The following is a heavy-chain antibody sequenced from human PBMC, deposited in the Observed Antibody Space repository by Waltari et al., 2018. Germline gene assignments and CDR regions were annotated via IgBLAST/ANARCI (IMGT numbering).Heavy chain of an antibody. V-gene: IGHV5-51*01. J-gene: IGHJ4*02. CDR2: IYPGESDS. CDR3: ARLEVMATGKYYVDY. D-gene: IGHD2-21*01. Sequence: EVQLVQSGAEVKKPGESLKISCKGSGYSFNSYWIGWVRQMPGKGLEWMASIYPGESDSRNSPPYQGQVTISVDKSINTAYQQWNNLKTSDSAIYYCARLEVMATGKYYVDYCGQGTLVTVSS. CDR1: GYSFNSYW.